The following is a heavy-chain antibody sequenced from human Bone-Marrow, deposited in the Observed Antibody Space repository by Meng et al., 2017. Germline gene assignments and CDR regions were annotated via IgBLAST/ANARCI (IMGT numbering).Heavy chain of an antibody. D-gene: IGHD3-9*01. J-gene: IGHJ4*02. V-gene: IGHV1-18*01. CDR2: ISAYNGNT. CDR3: AREDYDILTGAFDY. Sequence: ASVKVSCKASGYTFTSYGISWVRQAPGQGLEWMGWISAYNGNTNYAQKLQGRVTMTTDTSTSTAYMELRSLRSDDTAVYYCAREDYDILTGAFDYWGQGTLVTVSS. CDR1: GYTFTSYG.